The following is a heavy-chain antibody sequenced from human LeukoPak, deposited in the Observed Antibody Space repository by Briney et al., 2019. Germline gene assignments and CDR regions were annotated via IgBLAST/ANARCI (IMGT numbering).Heavy chain of an antibody. Sequence: ASVKVSCKTSGYTFTSYAMHWVRQAPGQRLEWMGWINAGNGNTKYSQKFQARVTMTTDTSTSTAYMDLRSLRSDDTAVYYCARVDAREPITIFVPTRGNWFDPWGQGTLVTVSS. CDR2: INAGNGNT. J-gene: IGHJ5*02. D-gene: IGHD3-3*01. CDR3: ARVDAREPITIFVPTRGNWFDP. V-gene: IGHV1-3*01. CDR1: GYTFTSYA.